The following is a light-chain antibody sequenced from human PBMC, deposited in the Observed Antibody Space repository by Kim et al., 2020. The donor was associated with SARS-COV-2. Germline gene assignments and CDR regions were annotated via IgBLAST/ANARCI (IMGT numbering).Light chain of an antibody. V-gene: IGLV2-8*01. Sequence: QPLTISCTGTSSDVCGYNYVSWYQQHPGKAPKLMIYEVSKRPSGVPDRFSGSKSGNTASLTVSGLQAEDEADYYCSSYAGSNNLVFGGGTQLTVL. CDR2: EVS. J-gene: IGLJ2*01. CDR1: SSDVCGYNY. CDR3: SSYAGSNNLV.